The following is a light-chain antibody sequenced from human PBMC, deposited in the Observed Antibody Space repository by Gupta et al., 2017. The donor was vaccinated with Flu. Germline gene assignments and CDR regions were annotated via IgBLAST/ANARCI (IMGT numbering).Light chain of an antibody. J-gene: IGKJ2*01. CDR2: GAS. CDR1: QSVSSSY. Sequence: PGTLSLSPGERAARSCRASQSVSSSYLAWYQQRPGQAPRLLIYGASSRATGTPDRFSGSGSGTDFTLTISRLEPEDFAVHYCQQYGTSRTFGQGTKLEIK. V-gene: IGKV3-20*01. CDR3: QQYGTSRT.